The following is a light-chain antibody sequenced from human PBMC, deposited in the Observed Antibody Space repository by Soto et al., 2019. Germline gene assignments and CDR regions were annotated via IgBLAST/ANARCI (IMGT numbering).Light chain of an antibody. CDR2: GAS. CDR1: QSVSSH. Sequence: EIVGTQSPAALSLSPWERATLACRASQSVSSHLAWFQQRPGQAPRLLIYGASNSATGNPHMFGGSGSGTNFTLTISSLEHEDFAVYYCQQRSNWPPVLTFGGGTKVEIK. CDR3: QQRSNWPPVLT. J-gene: IGKJ4*01. V-gene: IGKV3-11*01.